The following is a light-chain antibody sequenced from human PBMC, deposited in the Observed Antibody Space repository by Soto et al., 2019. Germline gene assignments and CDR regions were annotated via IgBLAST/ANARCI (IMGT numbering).Light chain of an antibody. CDR1: QSVSNNY. CDR2: GAS. V-gene: IGKV3-20*01. Sequence: EIVLTQSPGALSLSPGERATLSCRASQSVSNNYLAWYQQKPGQAPRLLIYGASNRATGIPDRFSGSGSGTDFTLTINSLQVEDVAVYYCHQYYGTPQTFGQGTKVDIK. J-gene: IGKJ1*01. CDR3: HQYYGTPQT.